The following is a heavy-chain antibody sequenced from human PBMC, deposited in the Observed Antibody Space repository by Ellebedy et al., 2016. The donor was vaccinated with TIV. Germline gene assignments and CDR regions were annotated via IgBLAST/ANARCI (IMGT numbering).Heavy chain of an antibody. CDR3: ARPRYYDSSGDAFDI. J-gene: IGHJ3*02. Sequence: GGSLRLSXKGSGYSFTSYWIGWVRQMPGKGLEWMGIIYPGDSDTRYSPSFQGQVTISADKSISTAYLQWSSLKASDTAMYYCARPRYYDSSGDAFDIWGQGTMVTVSS. D-gene: IGHD3-22*01. V-gene: IGHV5-51*01. CDR1: GYSFTSYW. CDR2: IYPGDSDT.